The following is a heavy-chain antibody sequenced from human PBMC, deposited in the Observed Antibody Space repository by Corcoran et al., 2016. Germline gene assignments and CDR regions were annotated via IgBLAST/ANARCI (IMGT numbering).Heavy chain of an antibody. Sequence: QVQLVESGGGVVQPGGSLRLSCAASGFTFSTYGMHWVRQAPGKGLEWVAVISYDGSNKYYADSVKGRFTISRDNSKNTLYLQMNSLGAEDTAVYYCAKDGWYCSGGSCYAIDYWGQGTLVTVSS. CDR1: GFTFSTYG. CDR3: AKDGWYCSGGSCYAIDY. CDR2: ISYDGSNK. J-gene: IGHJ4*02. V-gene: IGHV3-30*18. D-gene: IGHD2-15*01.